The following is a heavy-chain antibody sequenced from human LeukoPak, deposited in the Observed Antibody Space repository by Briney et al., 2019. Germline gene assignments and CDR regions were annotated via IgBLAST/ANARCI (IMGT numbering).Heavy chain of an antibody. J-gene: IGHJ5*02. CDR3: ARILKLGYCSGGSCPPNWFDP. D-gene: IGHD2-15*01. V-gene: IGHV5-51*01. CDR2: IYPGDSDT. CDR1: GYSFTSYW. Sequence: GESLKISCKASGYSFTSYWIGWVRQMPGKGLEWMGIIYPGDSDTRYSPSFQGQVTISADKSISTAYLQWSSLKASDTAMYYCARILKLGYCSGGSCPPNWFDPWGQGTLVTVSS.